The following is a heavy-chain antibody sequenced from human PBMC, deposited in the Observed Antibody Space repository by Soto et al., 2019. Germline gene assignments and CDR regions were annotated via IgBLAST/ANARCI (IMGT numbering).Heavy chain of an antibody. CDR1: GYPYTNSY. CDR3: ASEFRSRGWFRQEGIFARDV. J-gene: IGHJ6*02. V-gene: IGHV1-2*02. CDR2: IHPNTGGT. Sequence: QVQLVQSGAEVRKPGASVKVSCKASGYPYTNSYMHWVRQAPGQGLEWMGWIHPNTGGTNYAQKFQGRVTMTRDTYVSTVYMVLNSLTSDDTAIYFCASEFRSRGWFRQEGIFARDVWGQGTTVTVS. D-gene: IGHD6-19*01.